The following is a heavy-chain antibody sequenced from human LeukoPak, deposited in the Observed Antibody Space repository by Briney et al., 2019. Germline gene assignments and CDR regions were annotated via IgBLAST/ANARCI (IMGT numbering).Heavy chain of an antibody. J-gene: IGHJ4*02. Sequence: SETLSLTCTVSGYSISSGYYWGWIRQPPGKGLEWIGSIYHSGSTYYNPSLKSRVTISVDTSKNQFSLKLSSVTAADTAVYYCARDRYFDAIDYWGQGTLVTVSS. CDR3: ARDRYFDAIDY. CDR2: IYHSGST. V-gene: IGHV4-38-2*02. CDR1: GYSISSGYY. D-gene: IGHD3-9*01.